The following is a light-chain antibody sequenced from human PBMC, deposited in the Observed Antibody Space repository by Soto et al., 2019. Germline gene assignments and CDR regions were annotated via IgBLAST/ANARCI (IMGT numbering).Light chain of an antibody. CDR3: MQTLQTRT. CDR1: QSLVHSNGYKY. CDR2: MGS. Sequence: DIVVTQSPLSLPVTPGEPASISCRSSQSLVHSNGYKYLDWYLQKPGQSPQLLIYMGSNRASGVPDRLSGSGSGTDFTLKISRVEAEDVGVYYCMQTLQTRTFGQGTKVEIK. V-gene: IGKV2-28*01. J-gene: IGKJ1*01.